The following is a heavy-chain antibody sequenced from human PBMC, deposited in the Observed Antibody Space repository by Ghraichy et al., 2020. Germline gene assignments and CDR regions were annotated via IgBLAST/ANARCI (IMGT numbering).Heavy chain of an antibody. D-gene: IGHD1-26*01. CDR2: ISGSGGST. CDR3: AKALGPVGATTGDY. J-gene: IGHJ4*02. Sequence: GGSLRLSCAASGFTFSSYAMSWVRQAPGKGLEWVSAISGSGGSTYYADSVKGRFTISRDNSKNTLYLQMNSLRAEDTAVYYCAKALGPVGATTGDYWGQGTLVTVSS. V-gene: IGHV3-23*01. CDR1: GFTFSSYA.